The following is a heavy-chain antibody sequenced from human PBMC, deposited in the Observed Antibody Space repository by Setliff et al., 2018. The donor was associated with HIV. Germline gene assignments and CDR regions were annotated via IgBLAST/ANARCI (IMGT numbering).Heavy chain of an antibody. CDR2: VDPEDGET. V-gene: IGHV1-69-2*01. D-gene: IGHD6-19*01. J-gene: IGHJ4*02. Sequence: ASVKVSCKASGYTFTNYFMHWVRQAPGKGLEWMGRVDPEDGETIYAEKFQGRVTMTADTSTNTAYMELNSLRSEDTAVYYCGTVRIAVPDDFDFWGQGTLVTVSS. CDR3: GTVRIAVPDDFDF. CDR1: GYTFTNYF.